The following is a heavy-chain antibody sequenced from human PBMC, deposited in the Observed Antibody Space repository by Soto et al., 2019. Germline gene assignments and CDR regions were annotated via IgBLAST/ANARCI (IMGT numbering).Heavy chain of an antibody. J-gene: IGHJ4*02. V-gene: IGHV5-51*01. CDR2: IYPSDSDT. CDR1: GYNFAGYW. D-gene: IGHD3-3*01. Sequence: GESLKISCKGSGYNFAGYWIAWVRQMPGKGLELMGIIYPSDSDTRYRPSFQGQVTISADESISSAYLQWSSRRASDTAMYYCARGGVSTRTFDYGGQGTPVTVSS. CDR3: ARGGVSTRTFDY.